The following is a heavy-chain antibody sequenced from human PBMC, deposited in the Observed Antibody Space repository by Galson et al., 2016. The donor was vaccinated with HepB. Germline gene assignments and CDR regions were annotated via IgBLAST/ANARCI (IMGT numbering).Heavy chain of an antibody. CDR1: GYPFTGYY. V-gene: IGHV1-2*02. D-gene: IGHD3-16*01. Sequence: SVKVSCKASGYPFTGYYMHWVRQAPGQGLEWMGWIKPDSGDTKYAERFQGRLFMTRDTSITTVNMELLELLSDDTAVYYCARDRGIDHLDYWGQGTLVAVSS. CDR2: IKPDSGDT. CDR3: ARDRGIDHLDY. J-gene: IGHJ4*02.